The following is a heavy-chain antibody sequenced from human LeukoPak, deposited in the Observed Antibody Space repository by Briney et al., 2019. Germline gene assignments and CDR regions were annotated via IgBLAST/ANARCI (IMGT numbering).Heavy chain of an antibody. CDR1: GGSVSSDVNV. J-gene: IGHJ4*02. V-gene: IGHV4-61*08. Sequence: PSETLSLTCTVSGGSVSSDVNVWSWIRQPPGKGLEWIGYSRGTNYNPSLRSRISISVDASKNQFSLRLSSVTAAGTAVYYCAKDNWGSLDYWGQGMLVTVSS. D-gene: IGHD7-27*01. CDR3: AKDNWGSLDY. CDR2: SRGT.